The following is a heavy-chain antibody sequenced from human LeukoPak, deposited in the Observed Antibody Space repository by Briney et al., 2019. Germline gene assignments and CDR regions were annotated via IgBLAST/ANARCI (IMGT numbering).Heavy chain of an antibody. Sequence: GGSLRLSCAVSGMTLSNYGMSWVRQAPGKGLEWVSGISGTGDNTLYADSVKGRFTISRDNSKNTLYLEMNSLRAEDTAIYYCAKMKGHPLPKYYMDVWGQGTTVTVSS. CDR3: AKMKGHPLPKYYMDV. J-gene: IGHJ6*01. V-gene: IGHV3-23*01. CDR1: GMTLSNYG. D-gene: IGHD1-26*01. CDR2: ISGTGDNT.